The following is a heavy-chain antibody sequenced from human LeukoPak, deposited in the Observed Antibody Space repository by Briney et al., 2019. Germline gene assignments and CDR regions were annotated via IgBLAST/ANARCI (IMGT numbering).Heavy chain of an antibody. V-gene: IGHV3-23*01. D-gene: IGHD1-26*01. Sequence: GGSLRLSCAASGFTFSSYAMTWIRQAPGKGLEWVSSISGSGGSTYYADSVKGRFTISRDNSRNMLFLQMNSLRADDTAVYYCAKDLVVGALGYWGQGTLVTVSS. CDR2: ISGSGGST. CDR1: GFTFSSYA. CDR3: AKDLVVGALGY. J-gene: IGHJ4*02.